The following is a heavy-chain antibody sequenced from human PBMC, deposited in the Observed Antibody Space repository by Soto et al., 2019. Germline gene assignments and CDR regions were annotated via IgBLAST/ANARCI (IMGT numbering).Heavy chain of an antibody. Sequence: QVQLVESGGGVVQPGRSLRLSCAASGFTFSSYGMHWVRQAPGKGLEWVAVIWYDGSNKYYADSVKGRFTISRDNSKNTLYLQRNSLRAEDTAVYYCARDTGGGAEGDYYYGMDVWGQGTTVTVSS. D-gene: IGHD1-26*01. CDR2: IWYDGSNK. J-gene: IGHJ6*02. CDR1: GFTFSSYG. V-gene: IGHV3-33*01. CDR3: ARDTGGGAEGDYYYGMDV.